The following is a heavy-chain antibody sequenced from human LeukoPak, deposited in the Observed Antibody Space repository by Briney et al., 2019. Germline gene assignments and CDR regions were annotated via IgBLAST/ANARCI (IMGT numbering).Heavy chain of an antibody. V-gene: IGHV3-30-3*01. Sequence: PGGSLRLSCKASGFTFSSYAMHWVRQAPGKGLEWVAVISYDGSNKYSADSVKGRFTISRDNSKNTLYLQMNSLRAEDTAVYYCVRVYHDGSFESGNWFDPWGQGTLVTVSS. J-gene: IGHJ5*02. CDR1: GFTFSSYA. CDR2: ISYDGSNK. CDR3: VRVYHDGSFESGNWFDP. D-gene: IGHD3-22*01.